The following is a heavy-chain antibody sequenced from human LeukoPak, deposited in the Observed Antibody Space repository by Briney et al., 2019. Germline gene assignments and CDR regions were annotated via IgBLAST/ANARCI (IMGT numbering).Heavy chain of an antibody. CDR1: GFAFSNYG. CDR2: ITGSGGTT. Sequence: GGSLRLPCAASGFAFSNYGMNWVRQAPGKGLEWVSGITGSGGTTYYADSVKGRFTISRDNSKNTLYLQMSSLRAEDTAVYYCANPGRYSSSWRHREIMESFDYWGQGTLVTVSS. D-gene: IGHD6-13*01. V-gene: IGHV3-23*01. CDR3: ANPGRYSSSWRHREIMESFDY. J-gene: IGHJ4*02.